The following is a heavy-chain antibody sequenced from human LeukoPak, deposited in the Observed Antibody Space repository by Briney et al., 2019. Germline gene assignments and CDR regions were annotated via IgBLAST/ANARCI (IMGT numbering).Heavy chain of an antibody. J-gene: IGHJ6*03. V-gene: IGHV3-21*01. CDR2: ISSSSSYI. D-gene: IGHD5-18*01. CDR1: GFTFSSYS. CDR3: ARVSTKGGYSYGKARYYYYMDV. Sequence: GGSLRLSCAASGFTFSSYSTNWVRQAPGKGLEWVSSISSSSSYIYYADSVKGRFTISRDNAKNSLYLQMNSLRAEDTAVYYCARVSTKGGYSYGKARYYYYMDVWGKGTTVTVSS.